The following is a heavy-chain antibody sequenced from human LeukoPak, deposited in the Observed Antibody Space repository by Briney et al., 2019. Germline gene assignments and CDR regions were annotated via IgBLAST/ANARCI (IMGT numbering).Heavy chain of an antibody. CDR1: GTAFRTYA. Sequence: GGSLRLSCSASGTAFRTYAMHWVRQPPGKGLYYVSAIIINGGSTYYADSVRGRFTISRDNSKNTLYLQMSSLRPDDTAVYYCVRTYDENPLGWFDPWGQGTLVTVSS. CDR2: IIINGGST. CDR3: VRTYDENPLGWFDP. D-gene: IGHD5-12*01. V-gene: IGHV3-64D*06. J-gene: IGHJ5*02.